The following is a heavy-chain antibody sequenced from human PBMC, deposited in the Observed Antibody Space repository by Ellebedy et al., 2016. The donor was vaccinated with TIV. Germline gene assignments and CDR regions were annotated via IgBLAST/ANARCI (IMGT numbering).Heavy chain of an antibody. CDR3: RPGHYSDA. Sequence: GESLKISXAASGFSLSNSFMSWIRQAPGKGLEWVSTLTADGRSTYFADSVKGQFTTSRDNSKNTVYLQMNSLRSEDTAVYYCRPGHYSDAWGQGTLVTVS. CDR2: LTADGRST. J-gene: IGHJ4*02. CDR1: GFSLSNSF. V-gene: IGHV3-23*01.